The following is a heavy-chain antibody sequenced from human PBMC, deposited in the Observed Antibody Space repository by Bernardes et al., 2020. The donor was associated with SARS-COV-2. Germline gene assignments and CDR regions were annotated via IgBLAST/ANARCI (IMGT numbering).Heavy chain of an antibody. CDR2: IYYSGST. Sequence: SETLSLTCTVSGGSIRSGGYYWSWIRQHPGKGLEWIGYIYYSGSTYYNPSLKSRVTISVDTSKNQFSLKLSSVTAADTAVYYCARVRISSEWLLGVTDAFDIWGQGTMVTVSS. V-gene: IGHV4-31*03. CDR3: ARVRISSEWLLGVTDAFDI. D-gene: IGHD3-3*01. CDR1: GGSIRSGGYY. J-gene: IGHJ3*02.